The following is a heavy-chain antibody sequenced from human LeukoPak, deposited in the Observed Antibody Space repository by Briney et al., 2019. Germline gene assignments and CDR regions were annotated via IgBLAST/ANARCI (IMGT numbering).Heavy chain of an antibody. CDR1: GGSISSGGYY. J-gene: IGHJ3*02. V-gene: IGHV4-30-2*01. CDR2: IYHSGST. D-gene: IGHD3-3*01. CDR3: ARVHDWLDAFDI. Sequence: SQTLSLTCTVSGGSISSGGYYWSWIRQPPGKGLEWIGYIYHSGSTYYNPSLKSRVTISVDRSKNQFSLKLSSVTAAGTAVYYCARVHDWLDAFDIWGQGTMVTVSS.